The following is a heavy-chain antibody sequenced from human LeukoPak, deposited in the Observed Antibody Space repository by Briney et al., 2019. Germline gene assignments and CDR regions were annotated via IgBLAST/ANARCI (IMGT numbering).Heavy chain of an antibody. CDR1: GFTFSSYE. J-gene: IGHJ4*02. D-gene: IGHD5-18*01. Sequence: GSLRLSCAASGFTFSSYEMNWVRQAPGKGLECIAYLRDTGGTKANPSLESRVALSADTSKNQFSLRLTSVTAADTAIYYCATIKRGDIFGFFDFWGQGILLTVSS. CDR2: LRDTGGT. V-gene: IGHV4-59*01. CDR3: ATIKRGDIFGFFDF.